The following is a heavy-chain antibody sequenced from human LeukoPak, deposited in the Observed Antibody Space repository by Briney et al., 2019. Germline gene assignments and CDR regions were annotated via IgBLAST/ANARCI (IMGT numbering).Heavy chain of an antibody. D-gene: IGHD2-2*01. Sequence: SETLSLTCTVPGGSISSYYWSWIRQPPGKGLEWIGYIYYSGSTNYNPSLKSRVTISVDTSKNQFSLKLSSVTAADTAVYYCARDVVVPAAIVGGSYYYYMDVWGKGTTVTVSS. CDR3: ARDVVVPAAIVGGSYYYYMDV. CDR1: GGSISSYY. J-gene: IGHJ6*03. CDR2: IYYSGST. V-gene: IGHV4-59*12.